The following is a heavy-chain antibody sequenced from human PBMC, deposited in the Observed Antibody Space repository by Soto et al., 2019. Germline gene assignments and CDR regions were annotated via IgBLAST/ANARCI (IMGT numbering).Heavy chain of an antibody. CDR2: IIPIFGTA. Sequence: SVKVSCKVSGYTLTELSMHWVRQAPGQGLEWMGGIIPIFGTANYAQKFQGRVTITADESTSTAYMELSSLRSEDTAVYYCARGRGAYGDYADYWGQGTLVTVSS. V-gene: IGHV1-69*13. D-gene: IGHD4-17*01. J-gene: IGHJ4*02. CDR3: ARGRGAYGDYADY. CDR1: GYTLTELS.